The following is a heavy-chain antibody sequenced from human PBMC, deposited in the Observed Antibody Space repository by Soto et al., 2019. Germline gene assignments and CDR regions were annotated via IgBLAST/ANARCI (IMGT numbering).Heavy chain of an antibody. D-gene: IGHD3-10*02. J-gene: IGHJ6*03. V-gene: IGHV1-8*01. CDR3: ARRKGVRGRFGYYYYYMDV. CDR2: MNPNSGNT. Sequence: GASVKVSCKASGYTFTSYDINWVRQATGQGLEWMGWMNPNSGNTGYAQKFQGRVTMTRNTSISTAYMELSSLRSGDTAVYYCARRKGVRGRFGYYYYYMDVWGKGTTVTVSS. CDR1: GYTFTSYD.